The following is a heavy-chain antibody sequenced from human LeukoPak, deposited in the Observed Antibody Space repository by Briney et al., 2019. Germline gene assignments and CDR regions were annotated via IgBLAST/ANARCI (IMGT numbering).Heavy chain of an antibody. Sequence: PSETLSLTCAVYGGSFSGYYWSWIRQPPGKGLEWIGEINHSGSTNYNPSLKSRVTMSVDTSKNQFSLKLSSVTAADTAVYYCARGSWIQSSPAIYYFDYWGQGTLVTVSS. CDR1: GGSFSGYY. D-gene: IGHD5-18*01. CDR2: INHSGST. CDR3: ARGSWIQSSPAIYYFDY. V-gene: IGHV4-34*01. J-gene: IGHJ4*02.